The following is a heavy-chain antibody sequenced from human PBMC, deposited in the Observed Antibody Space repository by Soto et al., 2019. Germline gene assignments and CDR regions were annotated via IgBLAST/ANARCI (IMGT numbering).Heavy chain of an antibody. CDR1: GGTFSSYA. J-gene: IGHJ1*01. CDR2: IIPIFGTA. Sequence: QVQLVQSGAEVKKPGSSVKVSCKASGGTFSSYAISWVRQAPGQGLEWMGGIIPIFGTANYAQKFQGRVTITADESTSTAYMELSSLRSEDTAVYYCARDRYCSGGSCYRYAAYFQHWGQGTLVTVSS. D-gene: IGHD2-15*01. V-gene: IGHV1-69*12. CDR3: ARDRYCSGGSCYRYAAYFQH.